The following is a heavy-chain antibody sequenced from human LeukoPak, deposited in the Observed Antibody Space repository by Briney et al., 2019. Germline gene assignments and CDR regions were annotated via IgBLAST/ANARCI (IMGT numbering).Heavy chain of an antibody. V-gene: IGHV4-4*07. J-gene: IGHJ5*02. CDR1: GGSISSYY. CDR3: ARDQRARYCSGGSSYNSEFVNWFDP. D-gene: IGHD2-15*01. Sequence: SETLSLTCTVSGGSISSYYWSWIRQPAGKGLEWIGRIYTSGSTNYNPSLKSRVTMSVDTSKNQFSLKLSSVTAADTAVYYCARDQRARYCSGGSSYNSEFVNWFDPWGQGTLVTVSS. CDR2: IYTSGST.